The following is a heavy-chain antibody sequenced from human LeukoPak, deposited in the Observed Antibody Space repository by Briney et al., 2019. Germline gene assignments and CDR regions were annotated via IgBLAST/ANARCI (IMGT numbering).Heavy chain of an antibody. J-gene: IGHJ4*02. CDR2: IRSKANSYAT. V-gene: IGHV3-73*01. D-gene: IGHD6-19*01. Sequence: GGSLRLSCAASGFTFSGSAMHWVRQAPGKGLEWVGRIRSKANSYATAYAASVKGRFTISRDDSKNTAYLQMNSLKTEDTAVYYCTRQSSSGWYYDCGGQGTLVTVSA. CDR3: TRQSSSGWYYDC. CDR1: GFTFSGSA.